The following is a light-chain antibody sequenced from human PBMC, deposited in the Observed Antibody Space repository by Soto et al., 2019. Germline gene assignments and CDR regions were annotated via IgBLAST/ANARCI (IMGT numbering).Light chain of an antibody. V-gene: IGLV3-21*04. J-gene: IGLJ2*01. Sequence: SYELTQPPSVSVAPGKTARITCGGNNIGSKSVHWYQQKPGQAPVLVIYYDSDRPSGIPERFSGSNSGNTATLTISRVEAGDEADYYCQVWDSSSDHSVGGGTKLTVL. CDR2: YDS. CDR3: QVWDSSSDHS. CDR1: NIGSKS.